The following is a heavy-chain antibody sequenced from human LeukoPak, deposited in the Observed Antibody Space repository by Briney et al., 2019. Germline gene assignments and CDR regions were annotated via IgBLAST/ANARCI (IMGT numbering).Heavy chain of an antibody. D-gene: IGHD2-2*01. CDR2: INHSGST. Sequence: SETLSLTCAVYGGSFSGYHWSWIRQPPGKGLEWIGEINHSGSTNYNPSLKSRATISVDTSKNQFSLKLSSVTAADTAVYYCATKGYCSSTSCPEYWGQGTLVTVSS. CDR3: ATKGYCSSTSCPEY. J-gene: IGHJ4*02. CDR1: GGSFSGYH. V-gene: IGHV4-34*01.